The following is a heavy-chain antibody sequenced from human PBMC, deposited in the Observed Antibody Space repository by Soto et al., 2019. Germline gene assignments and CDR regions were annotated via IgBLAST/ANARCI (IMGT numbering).Heavy chain of an antibody. CDR1: GYTFTSYY. J-gene: IGHJ6*02. CDR3: ARIPSERAAFGVVRVYYYGMDV. D-gene: IGHD3-3*01. CDR2: INPSGGST. Sequence: VASVKVSCKASGYTFTSYYMHWVRQAPGQGLEWMGIINPSGGSTSYAQKFQGRVTMTRDTSTSTVYMELSSLRSEDTAVYYCARIPSERAAFGVVRVYYYGMDVWGQGTTVTVSS. V-gene: IGHV1-46*01.